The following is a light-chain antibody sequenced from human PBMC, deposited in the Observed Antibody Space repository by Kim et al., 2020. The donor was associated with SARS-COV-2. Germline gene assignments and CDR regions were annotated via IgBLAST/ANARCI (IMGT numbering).Light chain of an antibody. CDR1: RSDIGSNT. CDR3: ASWNDGLGGPV. J-gene: IGLJ2*01. V-gene: IGLV1-44*01. CDR2: RND. Sequence: ELTQPPSISGAPGQRITISCSGGRSDIGSNTVNWYQQLPGKSPRVVIYRNDQRPSGVPGRFSGSRSDTSASLAISGLQSDDEAVYFCASWNDGLGGPVFGGGTQLTVL.